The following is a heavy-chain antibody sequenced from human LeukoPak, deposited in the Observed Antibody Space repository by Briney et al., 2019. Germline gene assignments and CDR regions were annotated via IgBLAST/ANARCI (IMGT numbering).Heavy chain of an antibody. CDR1: GFTVSSNF. CDR2: IYSGGST. J-gene: IGHJ4*02. Sequence: PGGSLRLSCAASGFTVSSNFMTWVRQAPGKGLEWVSVIYSGGSTYYADSVKGRFTISRDNSKNTLYLQMNSLRAEDTAVYYCARDTAYGTFDYWGQGTLVTVSS. CDR3: ARDTAYGTFDY. D-gene: IGHD3-10*01. V-gene: IGHV3-53*01.